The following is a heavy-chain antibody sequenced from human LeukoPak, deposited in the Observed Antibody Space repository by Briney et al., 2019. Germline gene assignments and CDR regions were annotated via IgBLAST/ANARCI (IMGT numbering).Heavy chain of an antibody. Sequence: ASVKVSCKASGYTFTSYYMHWMRQAPGQGLEWMGWINPNSGGTNYAQKFQGRVTMTRDTSISTAYMELSRLRSDDTAVYYCARERNGYSSDYWGQGTLVTVSS. CDR2: INPNSGGT. CDR1: GYTFTSYY. V-gene: IGHV1-2*02. J-gene: IGHJ4*02. D-gene: IGHD5-18*01. CDR3: ARERNGYSSDY.